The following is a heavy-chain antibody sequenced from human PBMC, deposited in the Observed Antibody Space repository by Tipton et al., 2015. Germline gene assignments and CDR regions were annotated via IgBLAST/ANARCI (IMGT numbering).Heavy chain of an antibody. J-gene: IGHJ4*02. CDR2: ITSGSSTT. V-gene: IGHV3-48*01. D-gene: IGHD3-22*01. CDR3: ARRSYDSIGYYPEPFDS. CDR1: GFSFSSYS. Sequence: SLRLSCVASGFSFSSYSMSWVRQAPGKGLGWVSNITSGSSTTYYADSVKGRFTISRDNAKNSLYLQMSSLRAEDTAVYYCARRSYDSIGYYPEPFDSWGQGTLVTVSS.